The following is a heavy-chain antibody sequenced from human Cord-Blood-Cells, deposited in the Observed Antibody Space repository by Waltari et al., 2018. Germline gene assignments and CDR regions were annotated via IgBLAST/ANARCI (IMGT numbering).Heavy chain of an antibody. V-gene: IGHV1-69*01. CDR1: GGTFSSYA. CDR3: ARPLAAAGPRAEYYYYMDV. D-gene: IGHD6-13*01. CDR2: IIPIFGTA. Sequence: QVQLVQSGAEVKKPGSSVKVSCKASGGTFSSYAISWVRQAPGQGFEWMGGIIPIFGTANYAQKFQGRVTITADESTSTAYMELSSLRSEDTAVYYCARPLAAAGPRAEYYYYMDVWGKGTTVTVSS. J-gene: IGHJ6*03.